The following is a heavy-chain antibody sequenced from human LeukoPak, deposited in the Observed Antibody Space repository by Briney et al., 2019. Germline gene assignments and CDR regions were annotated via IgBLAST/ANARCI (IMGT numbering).Heavy chain of an antibody. V-gene: IGHV5-51*01. CDR3: ASSTRTGIAVRTFDY. CDR1: GYGFTNYW. D-gene: IGHD6-19*01. J-gene: IGHJ4*02. CDR2: TYPGDSDT. Sequence: GGSLKISFKGSGYGFTNYWIGWVRQMPGKGVEWMGITYPGDSDTTYSPSFQGHITISADKSTSTAYLQWSSLKASDTAMYYCASSTRTGIAVRTFDYWGEGTLVTVSS.